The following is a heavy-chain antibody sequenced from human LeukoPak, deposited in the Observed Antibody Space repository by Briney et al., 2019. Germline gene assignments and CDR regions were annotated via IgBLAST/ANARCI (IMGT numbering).Heavy chain of an antibody. J-gene: IGHJ6*03. D-gene: IGHD3-3*01. V-gene: IGHV3-48*01. CDR2: ILSSSSPI. Sequence: RPGGSLRLSCAASGFTFSTYSMNWVRQAPGKGLEWVSYILSSSSPIYYADSVKGRFTISRDNAKNSLYLQMNSLRAEDTAVYYCARLSDFWTYMDVWGKGTTVTVSS. CDR1: GFTFSTYS. CDR3: ARLSDFWTYMDV.